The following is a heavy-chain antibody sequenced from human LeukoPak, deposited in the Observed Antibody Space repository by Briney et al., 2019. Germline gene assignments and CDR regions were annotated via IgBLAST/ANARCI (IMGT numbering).Heavy chain of an antibody. D-gene: IGHD3-10*01. V-gene: IGHV3-30*02. CDR1: GFSFSSYG. CDR2: INYDGNNK. CDR3: ARDRDSRSYYILY. Sequence: GGSLRLSCAASGFSFSSYGIHWVRQAPGKGLEWVAFINYDGNNKYFADSVKGRFTISRDNSKNTVYLEMNSLRDGDTAVYYCARDRDSRSYYILYWGQGTLVAVSS. J-gene: IGHJ4*02.